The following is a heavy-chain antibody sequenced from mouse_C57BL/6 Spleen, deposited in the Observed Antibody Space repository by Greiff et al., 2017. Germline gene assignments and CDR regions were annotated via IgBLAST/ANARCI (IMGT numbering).Heavy chain of an antibody. CDR2: IRNKANGYTT. Sequence: EVQRVESGGGLVQPGGSLSLSCAASGFTFTDYYMSWVRQPPGKALEWLGFIRNKANGYTTEYSASVKGRFTISRDNSQSILYLQMNALRAEDSATYYCARSDDYGRFAYWGQGTLVTVSA. D-gene: IGHD2-4*01. CDR1: GFTFTDYY. J-gene: IGHJ3*01. V-gene: IGHV7-3*01. CDR3: ARSDDYGRFAY.